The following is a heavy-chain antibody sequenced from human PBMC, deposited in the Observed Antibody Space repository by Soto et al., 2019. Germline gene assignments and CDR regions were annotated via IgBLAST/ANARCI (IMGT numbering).Heavy chain of an antibody. CDR3: TTDLDYGDYVVDDY. D-gene: IGHD4-17*01. V-gene: IGHV3-15*07. Sequence: PGGSLRLSCGGSGFTFSSAWMNWVRQAPRKGLEWVGRIKSKIDGGTTDYAAHVKGRFTISRDDSKNTMYLQMNSLKTADSVVYYCTTDLDYGDYVVDDYWGQGTLVPVSS. CDR2: IKSKIDGGTT. J-gene: IGHJ4*02. CDR1: GFTFSSAW.